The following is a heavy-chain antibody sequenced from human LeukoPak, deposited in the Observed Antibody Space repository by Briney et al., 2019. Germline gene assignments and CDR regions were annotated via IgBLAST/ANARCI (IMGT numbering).Heavy chain of an antibody. CDR3: AKDVADSSSWYGYFDY. Sequence: GGSLRLSCAASGFTFSSYSMNWVRQAPGKGLEWVAVISYDGSNKYYADSVKGRFTISRDNSKNTLYLQMNSLRAEDTAVYYCAKDVADSSSWYGYFDYWGQGTLVTVSS. J-gene: IGHJ4*02. CDR2: ISYDGSNK. V-gene: IGHV3-30*18. D-gene: IGHD6-13*01. CDR1: GFTFSSYS.